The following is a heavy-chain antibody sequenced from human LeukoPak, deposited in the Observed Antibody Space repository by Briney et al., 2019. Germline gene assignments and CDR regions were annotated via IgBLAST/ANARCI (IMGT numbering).Heavy chain of an antibody. CDR1: GGTFSSYA. V-gene: IGHV1-69*06. J-gene: IGHJ3*02. D-gene: IGHD2-15*01. CDR3: ARPSGIDAFDI. Sequence: ASVRVSCKASGGTFSSYAISWVRQAPGQGLEWMGGIIPIFGTANYAQKFQGRVTITADKSTSTAYMELSSLRSEDTAVYYCARPSGIDAFDIWGQGTMVTVSS. CDR2: IIPIFGTA.